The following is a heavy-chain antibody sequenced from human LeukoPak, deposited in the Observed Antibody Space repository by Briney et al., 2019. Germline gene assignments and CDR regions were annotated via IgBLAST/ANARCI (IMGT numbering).Heavy chain of an antibody. CDR3: ARVGGTMVRGATRDYYGMDV. D-gene: IGHD3-10*01. CDR2: INPSGGST. CDR1: GYTFTSYY. V-gene: IGHV1-46*01. J-gene: IGHJ6*04. Sequence: ASVKVSCKASGYTFTSYYMHWVRQAPGQGLEWMGIINPSGGSTSYAQKFQGRVTMTRDTSTSTVYMELSSLRPEDTAVYYCARVGGTMVRGATRDYYGMDVWGKGTTVTVSS.